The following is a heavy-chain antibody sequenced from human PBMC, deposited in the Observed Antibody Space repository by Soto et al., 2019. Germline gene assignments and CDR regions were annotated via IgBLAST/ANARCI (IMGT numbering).Heavy chain of an antibody. V-gene: IGHV5-10-1*04. Sequence: GESLKISGKGAGYRFGDYWISWGRQVPGKGLEWMGKIDPSDSFTTYSPSFEGRVSISVDKSSNTAFLRWTGLKSSDTAMYYCAHSHFTFGSVDVFDIWGQGTMVTVSS. CDR1: GYRFGDYW. D-gene: IGHD3-16*01. CDR2: IDPSDSFT. CDR3: AHSHFTFGSVDVFDI. J-gene: IGHJ3*02.